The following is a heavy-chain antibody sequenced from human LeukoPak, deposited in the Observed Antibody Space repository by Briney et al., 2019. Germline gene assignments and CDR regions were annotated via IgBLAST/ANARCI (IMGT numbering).Heavy chain of an antibody. D-gene: IGHD1-26*01. Sequence: ASVKVSCKASGYTFSSYYMNWVRQAPGQGLEWMGVINPTGGSTGYARKFQGRVTMTRDTSTTTFYMELSSLRSEDTAVYYCARDFSTVGAMQDDYWGQGTLVPSPQ. CDR2: INPTGGST. J-gene: IGHJ4*02. CDR3: ARDFSTVGAMQDDY. V-gene: IGHV1-46*01. CDR1: GYTFSSYY.